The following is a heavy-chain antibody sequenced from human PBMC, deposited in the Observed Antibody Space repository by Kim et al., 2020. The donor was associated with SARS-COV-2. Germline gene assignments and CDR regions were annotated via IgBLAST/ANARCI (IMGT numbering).Heavy chain of an antibody. CDR3: ARGILVRWFGAGIDY. D-gene: IGHD3-10*01. CDR1: GFTFSDYY. V-gene: IGHV3-11*01. J-gene: IGHJ4*02. CDR2: MSSSGTYV. Sequence: GGSLRLSCVASGFTFSDYYMSWIRQAPGKGLEWVSYMSSSGTYVYYADSVRGRFTISRDNTKNTLYLQMSSLRAEDTAVYYCARGILVRWFGAGIDYWGQGTLVTVSS.